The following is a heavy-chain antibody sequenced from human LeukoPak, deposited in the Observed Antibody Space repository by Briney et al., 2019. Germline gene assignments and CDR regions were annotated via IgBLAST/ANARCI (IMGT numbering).Heavy chain of an antibody. D-gene: IGHD4-11*01. Sequence: SETLSLTCTVSGDSLSSDYWSWIRQPPGGGREWIGYIYYSGSTNYNPSLKSRVTISIDTSKNQFSLKLSSVTAADTAVYYCARATYSNYVYYFDYWGQGTLVTVSS. J-gene: IGHJ4*02. CDR1: GDSLSSDY. CDR3: ARATYSNYVYYFDY. V-gene: IGHV4-59*01. CDR2: IYYSGST.